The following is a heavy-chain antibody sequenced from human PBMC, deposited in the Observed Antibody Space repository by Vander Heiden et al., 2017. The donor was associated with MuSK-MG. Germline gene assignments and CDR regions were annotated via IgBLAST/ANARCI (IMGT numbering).Heavy chain of an antibody. D-gene: IGHD6-19*01. CDR2: MNPNSGNT. CDR3: ARGVYSSGWYEGDY. Sequence: QVQLVQSGAEVKKPGASVKVSCKASGYTFTSYDINWVRQATGQGLEWMGWMNPNSGNTGYAQKVQGRVTMTRNTSISTAYMELSSLRSEDTAVYYCARGVYSSGWYEGDYWGQGTLVTVSS. CDR1: GYTFTSYD. J-gene: IGHJ4*02. V-gene: IGHV1-8*01.